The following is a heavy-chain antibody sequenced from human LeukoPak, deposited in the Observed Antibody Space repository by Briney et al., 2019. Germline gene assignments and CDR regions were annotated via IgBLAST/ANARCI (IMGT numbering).Heavy chain of an antibody. CDR1: GFTFSRYW. V-gene: IGHV3-48*01. Sequence: GGSLRLSCASTGFTFSRYWMSWVREAPGKELEWISYISSSSSTIYYADSVKGRFTISRDNAKNSLYLQMNSLRAEDAAVYYCAKDIKSSLWFGELSLLDYWGQGTLVTVSS. CDR3: AKDIKSSLWFGELSLLDY. J-gene: IGHJ4*02. CDR2: ISSSSSTI. D-gene: IGHD3-10*01.